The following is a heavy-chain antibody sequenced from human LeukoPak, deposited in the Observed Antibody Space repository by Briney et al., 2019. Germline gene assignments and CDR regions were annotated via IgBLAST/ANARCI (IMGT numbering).Heavy chain of an antibody. CDR1: GFTFSSYS. CDR3: AREADWGPVDY. V-gene: IGHV3-21*01. Sequence: GGSLRLSCAASGFTFSSYSMNWVRQAPGKGLEWVSSISSSSYIYYADSVKGRFTISRDNAKNSLYLQMNSLRAEDTAVYYCAREADWGPVDYWGQGTLVTVSS. J-gene: IGHJ4*02. D-gene: IGHD3/OR15-3a*01. CDR2: ISSSSYI.